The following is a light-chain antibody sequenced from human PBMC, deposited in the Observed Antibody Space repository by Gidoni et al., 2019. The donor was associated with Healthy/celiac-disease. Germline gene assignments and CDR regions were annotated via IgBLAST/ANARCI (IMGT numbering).Light chain of an antibody. CDR3: QQYGSTST. J-gene: IGKJ1*01. CDR2: GAS. Sequence: EIVLTQSPGTLSLSPGERATLSCRASQSVSSSYLAWYQQKPGQAPRLLIYGASSRATGIPDRFSGSGSGTDFTLTISRLEPEDFAVYYGQQYGSTSTFGQGTKVEIK. CDR1: QSVSSSY. V-gene: IGKV3-20*01.